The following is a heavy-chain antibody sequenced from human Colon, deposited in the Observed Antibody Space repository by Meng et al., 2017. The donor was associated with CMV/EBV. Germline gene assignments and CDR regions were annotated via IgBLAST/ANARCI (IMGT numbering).Heavy chain of an antibody. Sequence: GESLKISCAASGFTFSSYGMHWVRQAPGKGLEWVAFIRYDGSNKYYADSVKGRFTISRDNSKNTLYLQMNSLRAEDAAVYYCVASSVIAPFYWGQGTLVTVSS. V-gene: IGHV3-30*02. CDR3: VASSVIAPFY. D-gene: IGHD3-16*02. CDR1: GFTFSSYG. CDR2: IRYDGSNK. J-gene: IGHJ4*02.